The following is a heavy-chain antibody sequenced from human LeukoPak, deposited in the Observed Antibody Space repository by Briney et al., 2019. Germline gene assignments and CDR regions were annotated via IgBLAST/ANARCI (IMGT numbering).Heavy chain of an antibody. CDR2: ISYDGTNR. D-gene: IGHD5-18*01. CDR1: GFTFSNAW. Sequence: PGGSLRLSCAASGFTFSNAWMSWVRQAPGKGLEWVAVISYDGTNRYHADSVKGRFTISRDNSKNTLYLQMNSLRAEDTAVYYCARDRYSYAVAILDYWGQGTLVTVSS. CDR3: ARDRYSYAVAILDY. V-gene: IGHV3-30*03. J-gene: IGHJ4*02.